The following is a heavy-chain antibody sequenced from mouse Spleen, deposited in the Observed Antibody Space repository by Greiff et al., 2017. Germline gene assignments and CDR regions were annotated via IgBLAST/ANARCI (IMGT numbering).Heavy chain of an antibody. CDR1: GFTFSNYW. D-gene: IGHD1-1*01. CDR3: TDSPTYYYGSSPYYFDY. J-gene: IGHJ2*01. V-gene: IGHV6-3*01. CDR2: IRLKSDNYAT. Sequence: EVHLVESGGGLVQPGGSMKLSCVASGFTFSNYWMNWVRQSPEKGLEWVAQIRLKSDNYATHYAESVKGRFTISRDDSKSSVYLQMNNLRAEDTGIYYCTDSPTYYYGSSPYYFDYWGQGTTLTVSS.